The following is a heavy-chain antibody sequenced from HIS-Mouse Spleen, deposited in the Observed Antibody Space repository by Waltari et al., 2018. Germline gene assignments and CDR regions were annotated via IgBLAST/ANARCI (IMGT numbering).Heavy chain of an antibody. CDR2: IYYRWST. CDR3: AREIPYSSSLYDWYFDL. D-gene: IGHD6-13*01. CDR1: GGSISSSSYY. J-gene: IGHJ2*01. Sequence: QLQLQESGPGLVKPSETLSLTCTVSGGSISSSSYYWGWIRQPPGKGLVWIGSIYYRWSTYYNPSLKSRVTISVDTSKNQFSLKLSSVTAADTAVYYCAREIPYSSSLYDWYFDLWGRGTLVTVSS. V-gene: IGHV4-39*07.